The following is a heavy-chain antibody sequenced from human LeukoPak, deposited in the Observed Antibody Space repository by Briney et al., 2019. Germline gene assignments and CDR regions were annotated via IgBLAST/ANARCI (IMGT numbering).Heavy chain of an antibody. D-gene: IGHD6-19*01. CDR3: ARGLSRYSSGWYGFDY. CDR2: INHSGST. V-gene: IGHV4-34*01. CDR1: GGSFSGYY. Sequence: SETLSLTCAVYGGSFSGYYWSWIRQPPGKGLEWIGEINHSGSTNYNPSLKSRVTMSVDTSKNQFSLKLSSVTAADTAVYYCARGLSRYSSGWYGFDYWGQGTLVTVSS. J-gene: IGHJ4*02.